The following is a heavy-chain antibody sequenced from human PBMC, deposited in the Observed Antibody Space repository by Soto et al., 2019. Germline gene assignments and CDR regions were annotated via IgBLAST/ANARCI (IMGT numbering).Heavy chain of an antibody. V-gene: IGHV3-21*01. CDR3: ARDCSGGSCYPGMDV. J-gene: IGHJ6*02. CDR2: ISSSGYI. Sequence: PGGALRVSCAAPGFNFNSYTINWVRQAPGKRLEWLSSISSSGYIFSTDSVRVRFTISRDNAKNSVYLQINSLRAEDTAVYFCARDCSGGSCYPGMDVWGQGTTVTVS. CDR1: GFNFNSYT. D-gene: IGHD2-15*01.